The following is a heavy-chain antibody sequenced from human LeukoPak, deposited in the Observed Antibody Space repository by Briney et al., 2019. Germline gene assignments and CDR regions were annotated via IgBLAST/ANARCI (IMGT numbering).Heavy chain of an antibody. Sequence: GGSLRLSCAASGFTFSFYGMHWGRQAPGKGLEWVSYIGTRTDTTYYAGSVRGRFTISRDNAQNSLYLQMNSLGAEDTAVYYCARDRTRDGYPDYWGQGTLVTVSS. CDR3: ARDRTRDGYPDY. V-gene: IGHV3-48*04. CDR2: IGTRTDTT. J-gene: IGHJ4*02. D-gene: IGHD5-24*01. CDR1: GFTFSFYG.